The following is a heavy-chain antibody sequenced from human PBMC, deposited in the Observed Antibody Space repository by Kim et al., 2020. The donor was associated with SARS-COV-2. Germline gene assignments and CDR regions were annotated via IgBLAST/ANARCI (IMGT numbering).Heavy chain of an antibody. Sequence: YYNPPLKSRVPMSVDTSKTQFSLRLSSVTAADTAVYYCRIVGTTYPDFDYWGQGTLVTVSS. V-gene: IGHV4-39*01. J-gene: IGHJ4*02. CDR3: RIVGTTYPDFDY. D-gene: IGHD5-12*01.